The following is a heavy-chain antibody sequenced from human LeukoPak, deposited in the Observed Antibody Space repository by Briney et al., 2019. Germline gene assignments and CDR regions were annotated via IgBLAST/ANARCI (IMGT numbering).Heavy chain of an antibody. CDR3: ARDLKPSIVVVPAAIGSWFDP. CDR1: GYTFTGYY. D-gene: IGHD2-2*01. Sequence: ASVKVSCKASGYTFTGYYMHWVRQAPGQGLEWMGWINPNSGGTNYAQKFQGRVTMTRDTSISTAYMELSRLRSDDTAVYYCARDLKPSIVVVPAAIGSWFDPWGQGTLVTVSS. CDR2: INPNSGGT. V-gene: IGHV1-2*02. J-gene: IGHJ5*02.